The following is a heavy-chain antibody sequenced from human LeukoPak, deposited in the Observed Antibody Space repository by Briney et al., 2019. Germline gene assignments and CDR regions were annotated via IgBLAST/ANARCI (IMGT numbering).Heavy chain of an antibody. V-gene: IGHV1-2*02. CDR3: ARGIRRSSGNYYGDNWFDP. CDR1: GYTLNVYY. J-gene: IGHJ5*02. CDR2: INPNSGDT. D-gene: IGHD1-26*01. Sequence: GASVKVSCKASGYTLNVYYMHWVRQAPGQGLEWMGWINPNSGDTNYAQKFQGRVTMTRDTSISTVYMELNRLRSDDTAAYYCARGIRRSSGNYYGDNWFDPWGQGTLVTVSS.